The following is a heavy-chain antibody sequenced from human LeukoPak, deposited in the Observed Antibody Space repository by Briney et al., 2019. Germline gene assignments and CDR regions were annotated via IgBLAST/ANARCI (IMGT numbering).Heavy chain of an antibody. Sequence: SETLSLTRTVSGGSISSYYWSWIRQPPGKGLEWIGYIYYSGSTNYNPSLKSRVTISVDTSRNQFSLKLSSVTAADTAVYYCARVLQGGYNSWGQGTLVTVSS. CDR3: ARVLQGGYNS. J-gene: IGHJ4*02. D-gene: IGHD5-12*01. CDR1: GGSISSYY. CDR2: IYYSGST. V-gene: IGHV4-59*01.